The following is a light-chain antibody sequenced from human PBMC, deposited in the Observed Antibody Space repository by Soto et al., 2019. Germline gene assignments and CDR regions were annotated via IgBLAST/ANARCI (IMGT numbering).Light chain of an antibody. Sequence: DIVMTQSPLSLPVTPGEPASISCRSSQSLLHSNGYNYLDWYLQKPGQSPQLLIYLGSNRASGVPDRFSGSGSGTDFTLKISRVEAEDVGVYYCMQALQPPWTFDQGTKVEIK. CDR1: QSLLHSNGYNY. CDR3: MQALQPPWT. CDR2: LGS. J-gene: IGKJ1*01. V-gene: IGKV2-28*01.